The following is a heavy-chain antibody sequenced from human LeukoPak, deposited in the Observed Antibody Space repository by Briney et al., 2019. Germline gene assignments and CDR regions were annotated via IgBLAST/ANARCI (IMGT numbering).Heavy chain of an antibody. CDR2: ISGATNIA. CDR1: GYSFTNYG. V-gene: IGHV1-18*01. J-gene: IGHJ4*02. Sequence: ASMKVSCKTSGYSFTNYGISWVRQAPGQGLQWMGWISGATNIATYEDKWQGRLTMTTDTSTNTVYTEMRSLRSDDTAMYYCARLDQLLIDFWGQGTLVTVSS. CDR3: ARLDQLLIDF. D-gene: IGHD2-2*01.